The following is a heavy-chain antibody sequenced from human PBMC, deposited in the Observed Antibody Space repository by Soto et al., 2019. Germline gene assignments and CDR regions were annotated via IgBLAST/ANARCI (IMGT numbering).Heavy chain of an antibody. D-gene: IGHD3-3*01. V-gene: IGHV3-23*01. CDR1: GFTFSNYA. CDR2: ISGSGGST. J-gene: IGHJ4*02. Sequence: QPGGSLRLSCAASGFTFSNYAMSWVRQAPGKGLEWVSAISGSGGSTYYADSVRGRFTISRDNSKNTLYPQMNSLRDEDTAVYYCLPHTTISTRLFDYWGQGTLVTVSS. CDR3: LPHTTISTRLFDY.